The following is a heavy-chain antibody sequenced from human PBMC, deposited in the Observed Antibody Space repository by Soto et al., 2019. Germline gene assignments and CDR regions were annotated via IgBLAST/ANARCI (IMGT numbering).Heavy chain of an antibody. CDR1: GGTFSSYA. J-gene: IGHJ4*02. V-gene: IGHV1-69*10. CDR3: ATVRLAVAGTCFDY. D-gene: IGHD6-19*01. Sequence: GASVKVSCKASGGTFSSYAISWVRQAPGKGLEWMGGINPKDGKANYAQKFQGRVTMTEDTSTDTAYMELSSLRSEDTAVYYCATVRLAVAGTCFDYWGQGTLVTVSS. CDR2: INPKDGKA.